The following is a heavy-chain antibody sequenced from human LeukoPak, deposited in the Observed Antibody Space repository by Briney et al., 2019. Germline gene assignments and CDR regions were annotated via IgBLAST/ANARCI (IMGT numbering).Heavy chain of an antibody. D-gene: IGHD3-9*01. Sequence: ASVKVSCKASGYTFTGYYIHWVRQAPGQGLEWMGRINPNSGGTNYAQKFQGRVTMTRDTSISTAYMELSRLRSDDTAVYYCARGDILTGYGFDYWGQGTLVTVSS. CDR1: GYTFTGYY. CDR3: ARGDILTGYGFDY. CDR2: INPNSGGT. V-gene: IGHV1-2*06. J-gene: IGHJ4*02.